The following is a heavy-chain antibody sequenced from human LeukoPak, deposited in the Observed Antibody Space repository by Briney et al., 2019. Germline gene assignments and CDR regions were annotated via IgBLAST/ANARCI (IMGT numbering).Heavy chain of an antibody. CDR3: AKTCSSTSCYFD. CDR2: ISGSGGST. V-gene: IGHV3-23*01. J-gene: IGHJ4*02. Sequence: GGSLRLSCAASGFTFSSYAMSWVRQAPGKGLEWVSAISGSGGSTYYADSVKGRFTISRDNSKNTLYPQMNSLRAEDTAVYYCAKTCSSTSCYFDWGQGTLVTVSS. D-gene: IGHD2-2*01. CDR1: GFTFSSYA.